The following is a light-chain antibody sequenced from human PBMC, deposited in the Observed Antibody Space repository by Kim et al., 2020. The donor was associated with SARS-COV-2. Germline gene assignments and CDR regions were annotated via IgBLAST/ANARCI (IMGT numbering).Light chain of an antibody. Sequence: SYELTQPPSVSVSPGQTASITCSGDKSGDKYACWYQQKPGQPPVLVIYQDSKRPSGIPERFSGSNSGNTATLTISGTQAMDEADYYCQAWDCSTWVFGGG. CDR2: QDS. J-gene: IGLJ3*02. CDR1: KSGDKY. V-gene: IGLV3-1*01. CDR3: QAWDCSTWV.